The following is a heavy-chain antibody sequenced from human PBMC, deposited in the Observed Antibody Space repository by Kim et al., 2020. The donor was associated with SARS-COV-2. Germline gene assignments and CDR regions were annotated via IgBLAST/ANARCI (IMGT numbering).Heavy chain of an antibody. Sequence: ASVKVSCKVSGYTLTELSMHWVRQAPGKGLEWMGGFDPEDGETIYTQKFQGRVTMTEDTSTDTAYMELSSLRSEDTAVYYCATDESRAAARFVDVWGQGTTVTVSS. D-gene: IGHD6-13*01. CDR2: FDPEDGET. J-gene: IGHJ6*02. V-gene: IGHV1-24*01. CDR1: GYTLTELS. CDR3: ATDESRAAARFVDV.